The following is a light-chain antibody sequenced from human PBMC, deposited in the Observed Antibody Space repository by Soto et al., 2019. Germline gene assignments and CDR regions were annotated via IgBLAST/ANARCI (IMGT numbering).Light chain of an antibody. CDR3: QQYKIWPL. V-gene: IGKV3-15*01. J-gene: IGKJ5*01. CDR1: QCVCRH. Sequence: SPRPPCLSPEEIATLSFRASQCVCRHVAWYQLKPRQPPSLLLYGASTRATGIPARFSGSGGGTDFTLTISSVQSEDFAVYYCQQYKIWPLFGQGTILAIK. CDR2: GAS.